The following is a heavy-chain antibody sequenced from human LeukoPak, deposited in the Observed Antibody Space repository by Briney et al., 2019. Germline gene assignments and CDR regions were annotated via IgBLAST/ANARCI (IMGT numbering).Heavy chain of an antibody. CDR3: ARLRDGYNYFGY. J-gene: IGHJ4*02. CDR2: ISSSSSSTI. V-gene: IGHV3-48*04. CDR1: GFTFSSYS. D-gene: IGHD5-24*01. Sequence: GGSLRLSCAASGFTFSSYSMNWVRQAPGKGLEWVSYISSSSSSTIYYADSVKGRFTISRDNAKNSLYLQMNSLRAEDTAVYYCARLRDGYNYFGYWGQGTLVTVSS.